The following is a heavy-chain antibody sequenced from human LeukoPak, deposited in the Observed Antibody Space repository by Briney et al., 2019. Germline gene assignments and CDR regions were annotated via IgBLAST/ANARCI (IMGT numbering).Heavy chain of an antibody. CDR2: IYYSGST. D-gene: IGHD3-22*01. V-gene: IGHV4-59*08. CDR3: ASRPLITMIVVVTEFDY. CDR1: GGSISSYY. J-gene: IGHJ4*02. Sequence: SETLSLTCTVSGGSISSYYWSWIRQPPGKGLEWIGYIYYSGSTNYSPSLKSRVTISVDTSKNQFSLKLSSVTAADTAVYYCASRPLITMIVVVTEFDYWGQGTLVTVSS.